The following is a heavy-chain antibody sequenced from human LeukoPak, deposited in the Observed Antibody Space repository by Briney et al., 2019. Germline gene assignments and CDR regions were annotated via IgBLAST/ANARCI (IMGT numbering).Heavy chain of an antibody. J-gene: IGHJ4*02. CDR3: ARTPTCPSCHFDS. CDR2: IYHSGST. Sequence: SGTLSLTCAVSGGSISSSNWWSWVRQPPGKGLEWIGEIYHSGSTNYNPSLKSRVTISVDKSKNQFSLKLSSVTAADTAVYYCARTPTCPSCHFDSWGQGTLVTVSS. CDR1: GGSISSSNW. V-gene: IGHV4-4*02. D-gene: IGHD2-15*01.